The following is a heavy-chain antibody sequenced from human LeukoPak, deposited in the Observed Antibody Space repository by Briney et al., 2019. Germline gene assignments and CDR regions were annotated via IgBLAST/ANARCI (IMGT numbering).Heavy chain of an antibody. CDR1: GFTFDDFA. D-gene: IGHD6-19*01. Sequence: GGSLRLSCAASGFTFDDFAMHWVRQAPGKGLEWVSGISCNSGSIGYADSVKGRFTISRENAKKSLYLQMNSLRAEDTALYYCAKDTASSGWYGDFDYWGQGTLVTVSS. V-gene: IGHV3-9*01. J-gene: IGHJ4*02. CDR3: AKDTASSGWYGDFDY. CDR2: ISCNSGSI.